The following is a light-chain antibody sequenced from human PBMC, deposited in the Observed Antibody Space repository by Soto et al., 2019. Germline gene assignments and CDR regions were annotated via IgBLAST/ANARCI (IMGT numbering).Light chain of an antibody. CDR3: QQYGSSPLYT. CDR2: GAS. J-gene: IGKJ2*01. V-gene: IGKV3-20*01. Sequence: EIVLTQSPGTLSLSPGERASLSCRASQSVSSSYLAWYQQKPGQAPRLLIYGASSRATGIPDRFSGSGSGTDFTLTISRLEPEHLAVYYCQQYGSSPLYTFGQGTKLQIK. CDR1: QSVSSSY.